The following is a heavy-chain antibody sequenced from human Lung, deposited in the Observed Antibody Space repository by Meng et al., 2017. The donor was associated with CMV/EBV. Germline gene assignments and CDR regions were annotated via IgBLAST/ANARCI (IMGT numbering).Heavy chain of an antibody. CDR1: GFTFSTSW. CDR3: ASTLRTPDY. J-gene: IGHJ4*02. D-gene: IGHD5/OR15-5a*01. Sequence: GGSXRLYCAASGFTFSTSWMSWVRQAPGKGLEWVAGIKQDGSEKYYVDSVKGRFTISRDNAKYSLYLQMNSLRAEDTAVYYCASTLRTPDYWGQGRLVPVSS. CDR2: IKQDGSEK. V-gene: IGHV3-7*01.